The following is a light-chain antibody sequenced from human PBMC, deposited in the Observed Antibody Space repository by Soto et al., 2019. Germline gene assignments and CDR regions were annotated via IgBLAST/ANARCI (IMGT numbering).Light chain of an antibody. CDR3: QQYYRARS. Sequence: DIVMTQSPDSLAVSLGERATINCKSSQSVLSNSNNKNYLAWYQQRPGQPPKLLFYWASTRESGVPARFSGSGSGTDFTLTISSLQAEDVAVYYCQQYYRARSFGQGTKLEI. CDR2: WAS. V-gene: IGKV4-1*01. CDR1: QSVLSNSNNKNY. J-gene: IGKJ2*03.